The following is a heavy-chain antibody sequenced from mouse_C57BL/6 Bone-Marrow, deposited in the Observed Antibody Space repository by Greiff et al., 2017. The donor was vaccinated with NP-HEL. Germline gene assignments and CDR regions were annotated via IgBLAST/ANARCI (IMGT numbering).Heavy chain of an antibody. D-gene: IGHD1-1*01. J-gene: IGHJ2*01. CDR3: ARSPVGRHFDY. Sequence: VQLQQPGTELVKPGASVKLSCKASGYTFTSYWMHWVKQRPGQGLEWIGNINPSNGGTTYNEKFKSKATLTVDKSSSTAYMQLSSLTSEDSAVCECARSPVGRHFDYWGQGTTLTVSS. CDR1: GYTFTSYW. V-gene: IGHV1-53*01. CDR2: INPSNGGT.